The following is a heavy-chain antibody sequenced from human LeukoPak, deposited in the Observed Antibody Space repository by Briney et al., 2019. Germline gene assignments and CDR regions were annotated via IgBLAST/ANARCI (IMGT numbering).Heavy chain of an antibody. Sequence: GGSLRLSCAASGFTFSNYWMSWVRQAPGKGLERVAHINQDGSEEHYMDSVKARFIISRDNAKNSLSLQMDSLRAKDTAVYYCVRDGGVSGYDLLDYWGQGTLVTVSS. J-gene: IGHJ4*02. CDR3: VRDGGVSGYDLLDY. CDR1: GFTFSNYW. D-gene: IGHD5-12*01. V-gene: IGHV3-7*01. CDR2: INQDGSEE.